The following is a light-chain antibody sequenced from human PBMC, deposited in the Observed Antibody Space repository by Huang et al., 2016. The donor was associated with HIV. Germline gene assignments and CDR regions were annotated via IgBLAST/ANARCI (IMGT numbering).Light chain of an antibody. CDR1: KPILHDSDSRNY. CDR2: GAS. J-gene: IGKJ3*01. V-gene: IGKV4-1*01. CDR3: QQYYSSPFT. Sequence: DIVMTQSPDSLAVSLGERATINCKYSKPILHDSDSRNYLAWSKQKQGQPPKLLIHGASIRKSGVPDRFIGSGSGTDFTLTISSLQAEDVAVYYCQQYYSSPFTFGPGTNVDI.